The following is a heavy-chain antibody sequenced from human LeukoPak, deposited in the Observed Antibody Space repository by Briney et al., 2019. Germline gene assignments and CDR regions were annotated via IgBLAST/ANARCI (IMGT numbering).Heavy chain of an antibody. CDR3: ARVGHREEDHFDY. CDR1: GYTFSSYG. CDR2: ISVYNGSI. Sequence: ASVKVSCKGSGYTFSSYGIIWLRQTPGQGLEWMGWISVYNGSIDYAQSFQGRGTMTTDRSKNTADLELSSLKSDDTGVYYCARVGHREEDHFDYWGQGTLVTVSS. V-gene: IGHV1-18*01. D-gene: IGHD5-24*01. J-gene: IGHJ4*02.